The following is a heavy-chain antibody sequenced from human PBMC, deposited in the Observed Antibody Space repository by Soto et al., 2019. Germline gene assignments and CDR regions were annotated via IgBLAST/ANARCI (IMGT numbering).Heavy chain of an antibody. D-gene: IGHD3-22*01. J-gene: IGHJ4*02. CDR2: ISASGGST. Sequence: GGSLRLSCAASGFTFSNYDMSWVRQAPGKELDWVSTISASGGSTFYADSVKGRFTISRDNSKNTVYLQMNSLRVEDTAVYYCANRNYYAKSGYTYPYFDFWGQGSLDTVSS. CDR1: GFTFSNYD. V-gene: IGHV3-23*01. CDR3: ANRNYYAKSGYTYPYFDF.